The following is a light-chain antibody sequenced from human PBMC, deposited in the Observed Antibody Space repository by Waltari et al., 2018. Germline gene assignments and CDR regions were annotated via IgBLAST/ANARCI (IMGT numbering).Light chain of an antibody. J-gene: IGLJ2*01. CDR2: EVS. Sequence: QSALTQPPSVSGSPGQPVTISCTGPSRDVGSYNRVSWYQQPPGTAPKLMIYEVSNRPSGVPDRFSGSKSGNTASLTISGLQAEDEADYYCSSYTSSSTLVFGGGTKLTVL. V-gene: IGLV2-18*02. CDR1: SRDVGSYNR. CDR3: SSYTSSSTLV.